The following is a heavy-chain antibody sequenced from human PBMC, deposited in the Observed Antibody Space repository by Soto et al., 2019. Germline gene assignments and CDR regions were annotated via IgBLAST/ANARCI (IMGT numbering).Heavy chain of an antibody. CDR3: ATKRNYDILTGYYLHYFDN. V-gene: IGHV4-34*01. CDR1: SGSFSGYY. Sequence: SETLSLTCAVYSGSFSGYYWSWNRQPPGKGLEWIGEINHSGSANYNPSLESRVTLSVDTSKNQFSLKVSSVTAADTAVYYCATKRNYDILTGYYLHYFDNWGQGTLVTVSS. J-gene: IGHJ4*02. CDR2: INHSGSA. D-gene: IGHD3-9*01.